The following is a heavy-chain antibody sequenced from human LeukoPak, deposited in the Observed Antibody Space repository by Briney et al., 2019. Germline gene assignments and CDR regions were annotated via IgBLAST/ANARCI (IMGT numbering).Heavy chain of an antibody. Sequence: SQTLSLTCTVSGGSISSGSYYWSWIRQPAGKGLEWIGRIYTSGSTNYNPSLKSRVTISVDTSKNQFSLKLSSVTAADTAVYYCARGSTNNWFDPWGQGTLVTVSS. CDR3: ARGSTNNWFDP. V-gene: IGHV4-61*02. J-gene: IGHJ5*02. CDR1: GGSISSGSYY. CDR2: IYTSGST.